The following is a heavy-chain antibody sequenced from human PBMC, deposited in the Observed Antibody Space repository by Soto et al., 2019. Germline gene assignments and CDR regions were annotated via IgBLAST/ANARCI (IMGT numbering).Heavy chain of an antibody. CDR2: IIPIFGTA. CDR3: ARGGGYWSSTSCPSDLFDP. CDR1: GGTFSSYA. D-gene: IGHD2-2*01. J-gene: IGHJ5*02. V-gene: IGHV1-69*01. Sequence: QVQLVQSGAEVKKPGSSVKVSCKASGGTFSSYAISWVRQAPGQGLEWMGGIIPIFGTANYAQKFQGRVTITADESTSTVYMELSSLRSEDTAVYYCARGGGYWSSTSCPSDLFDPWGQGTLVTVSS.